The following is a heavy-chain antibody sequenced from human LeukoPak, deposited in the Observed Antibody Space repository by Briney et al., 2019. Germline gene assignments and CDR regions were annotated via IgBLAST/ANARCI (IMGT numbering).Heavy chain of an antibody. Sequence: APVKVSCKASGYTFTSYGISWVRQAPGQGLEWMGWISAYNGNTNYAQKLQGRVTMTTDTSTSTAYMELRSLRSDDTAVYYCARDYDFWSGYPTFDPWGQGTLVTVSS. D-gene: IGHD3-3*01. V-gene: IGHV1-18*01. CDR1: GYTFTSYG. CDR3: ARDYDFWSGYPTFDP. CDR2: ISAYNGNT. J-gene: IGHJ5*02.